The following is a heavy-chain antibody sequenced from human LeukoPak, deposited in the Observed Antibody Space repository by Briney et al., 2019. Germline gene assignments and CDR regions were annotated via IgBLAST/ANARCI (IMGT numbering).Heavy chain of an antibody. J-gene: IGHJ4*02. D-gene: IGHD3-16*01. CDR1: GFTLSSHS. Sequence: GGSLRLSCAASGFTLSSHSMSWVRQAPGKGLGWVSSISGSGSSTYYADSVKGRFTISRDNSKNTLFLQMNSLKADDTAAYYCAKGGGGVLASWGQGTLVTVSS. CDR3: AKGGGGVLAS. CDR2: ISGSGSST. V-gene: IGHV3-23*01.